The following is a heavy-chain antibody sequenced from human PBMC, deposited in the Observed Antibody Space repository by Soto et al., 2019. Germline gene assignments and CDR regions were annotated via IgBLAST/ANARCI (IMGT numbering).Heavy chain of an antibody. J-gene: IGHJ5*01. CDR3: ARGPNIVARVCSDS. V-gene: IGHV1-46*01. Sequence: ASVKVSCKAYGYTFTSYYMHWVRQAPGQGLEWMGMINPSDTSTRYAQKFQGRVTMTRDTSTSTVYMELRSLRSEDTAVYYCARGPNIVARVCSDSWGQGTLVTVSS. CDR2: INPSDTST. CDR1: GYTFTSYY. D-gene: IGHD6-6*01.